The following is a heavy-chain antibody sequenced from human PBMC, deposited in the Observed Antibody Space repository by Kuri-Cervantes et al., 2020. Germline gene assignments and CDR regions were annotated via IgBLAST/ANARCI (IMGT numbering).Heavy chain of an antibody. CDR2: ISSSSSTI. V-gene: IGHV3-48*02. J-gene: IGHJ5*02. D-gene: IGHD2-15*01. Sequence: GGSLRLSCAASGFTFSSYGMHWVRQAPGKGLEWVSYISSSSSTIYYADSVKGRFTISRDNAKNSLYLQMNSLRDEDTAVYYCARDLAPGCSGGSCYWFDPWGQGTLVTVSS. CDR3: ARDLAPGCSGGSCYWFDP. CDR1: GFTFSSYG.